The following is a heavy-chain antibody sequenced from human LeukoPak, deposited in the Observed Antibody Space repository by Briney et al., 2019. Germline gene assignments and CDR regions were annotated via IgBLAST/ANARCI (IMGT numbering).Heavy chain of an antibody. J-gene: IGHJ3*02. D-gene: IGHD3-22*01. Sequence: GGSLRLSCAASGFTVSNNYMSWVRQAPGKGLEWVSVVYSDTSTYYADSVKGRFTISRDTSKNTLYLQMNSLRAEDTAVYYCAKDGYYDSSGAFDIWGQGTMVTVSS. V-gene: IGHV3-66*01. CDR2: VYSDTST. CDR1: GFTVSNNY. CDR3: AKDGYYDSSGAFDI.